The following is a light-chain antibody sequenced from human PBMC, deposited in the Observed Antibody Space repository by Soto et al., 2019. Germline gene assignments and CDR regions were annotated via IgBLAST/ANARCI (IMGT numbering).Light chain of an antibody. Sequence: QSVLTQPPSASGTPGQRVTISCSGSSSNIGSNTVNWYQQLPGTAPKLLMYSNNQRPSGVPDRVSGSKSGTSASLAISGLQSEDEADYYCTAWDDSLNGRVFGGGTKLPVL. CDR2: SNN. CDR1: SSNIGSNT. J-gene: IGLJ2*01. CDR3: TAWDDSLNGRV. V-gene: IGLV1-44*01.